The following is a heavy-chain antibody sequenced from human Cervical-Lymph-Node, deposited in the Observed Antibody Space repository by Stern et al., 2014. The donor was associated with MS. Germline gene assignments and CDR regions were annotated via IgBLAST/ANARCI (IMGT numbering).Heavy chain of an antibody. CDR2: LYWDDDK. D-gene: IGHD4-17*01. V-gene: IGHV2-5*02. J-gene: IGHJ1*01. CDR1: GFSLSTSGVG. CDR3: AHWTTVMYFHH. Sequence: ESGPTLVKPTQTLTLTCTFSGFSLSTSGVGVGWIRQPPGKALEWLAVLYWDDDKRYSPSLESRLTITKDASTNQVVLTMTIMDPVDTATYYCAHWTTVMYFHHWGQGTLVTVSS.